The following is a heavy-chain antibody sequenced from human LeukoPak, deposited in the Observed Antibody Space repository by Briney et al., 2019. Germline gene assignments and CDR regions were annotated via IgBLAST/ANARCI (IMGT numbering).Heavy chain of an antibody. D-gene: IGHD5-18*01. CDR3: ARDPPSGNNYGVYFDY. V-gene: IGHV7-4-1*02. CDR2: INTNTENP. Sequence: ASVKVSCKASGYTFTSYAMHWVRQAPGQGLEWMGWINTNTENPTYAQGFTGRFVFSLGTSVSTAYLQISSLKAEDTAVYYCARDPPSGNNYGVYFDYWGQGTLVTVSS. CDR1: GYTFTSYA. J-gene: IGHJ4*02.